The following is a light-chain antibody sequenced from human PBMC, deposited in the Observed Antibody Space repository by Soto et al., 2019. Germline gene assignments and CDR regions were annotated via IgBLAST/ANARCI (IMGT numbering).Light chain of an antibody. CDR1: QSVFSN. V-gene: IGKV3-15*01. CDR3: HQYNDWPPWT. Sequence: EIVVTQSPATLSVSPGERATLSCRASQSVFSNLAWYQQKPGQPPRLLIYGASTRSTGIPGRFSGSGSGTEFTLTISSLQSEDFAVYYCHQYNDWPPWTFGHGTKVE. J-gene: IGKJ1*01. CDR2: GAS.